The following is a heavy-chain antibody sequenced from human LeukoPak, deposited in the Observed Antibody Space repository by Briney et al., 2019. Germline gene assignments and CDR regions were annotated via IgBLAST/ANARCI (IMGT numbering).Heavy chain of an antibody. V-gene: IGHV4-39*01. J-gene: IGHJ4*02. CDR1: GGSISSYY. D-gene: IGHD3-9*01. CDR3: ARLPRLDYDILTGYYNVLG. CDR2: IYYSGST. Sequence: KPSETLSLTCTVSGGSISSYYWGWIRQPPGKGLEWIGSIYYSGSTYYNPSLKSRVTISVDTSKNQFSLKLSSVTAADTAVYYCARLPRLDYDILTGYYNVLGWGQGTLVTVSS.